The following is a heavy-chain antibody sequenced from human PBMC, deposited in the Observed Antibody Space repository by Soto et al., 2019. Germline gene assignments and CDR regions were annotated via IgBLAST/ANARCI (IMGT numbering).Heavy chain of an antibody. CDR2: IIPIFGTA. V-gene: IGHV1-69*13. J-gene: IGHJ3*02. CDR1: GGTFSSYA. Sequence: SSVKVSCKASGGTFSSYAISWVRQAPGQGLEWMGGIIPIFGTANYAQKFQGRVTITADESTSTAYMELSRLRSEDTAVYYCARAYYYDSSGYPTKDLDIWDQGRMV. CDR3: ARAYYYDSSGYPTKDLDI. D-gene: IGHD3-22*01.